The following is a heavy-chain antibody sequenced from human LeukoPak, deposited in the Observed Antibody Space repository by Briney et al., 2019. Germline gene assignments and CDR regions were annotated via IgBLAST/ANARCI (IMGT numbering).Heavy chain of an antibody. CDR1: GFTFSSYG. CDR3: ARDGSSGWYWVDY. D-gene: IGHD6-19*01. V-gene: IGHV3-33*01. Sequence: PGGSLRLSCAASGFTFSSYGMHWFRQAPAKGLNWVAVIWYDGSNNYYADSVKGRFTISRDNSKNTLYLQMNSLRAEDTAVYYCARDGSSGWYWVDYWGQGTLVTVSS. J-gene: IGHJ4*02. CDR2: IWYDGSNN.